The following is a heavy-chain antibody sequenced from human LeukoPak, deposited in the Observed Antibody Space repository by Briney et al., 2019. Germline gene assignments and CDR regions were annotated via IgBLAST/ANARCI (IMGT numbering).Heavy chain of an antibody. CDR3: GREGHNGSGGGNFDY. V-gene: IGHV4-59*01. J-gene: IGHJ4*02. Sequence: SETLSLTCTVSGGSISSYYWSWIRQPPGKGLEWIGYIYYSGSTNYNPSLKSRVTISVDTSKNQFSLKLRSVTAADTAVYYCGREGHNGSGGGNFDYWGQGTLVTVSS. CDR1: GGSISSYY. CDR2: IYYSGST. D-gene: IGHD3-10*01.